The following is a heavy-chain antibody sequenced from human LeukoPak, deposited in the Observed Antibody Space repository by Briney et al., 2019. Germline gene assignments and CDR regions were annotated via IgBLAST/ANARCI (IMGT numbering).Heavy chain of an antibody. V-gene: IGHV4-59*01. Sequence: SETLSLTCSVSGGSISSYYWSWIRQPPGRGLEWIGYIYYSGSTNYNPSLKSRVTISVDTSKNQFSLKLSSVTAADTAVYYCARVGGTNYYYYGMDVWGQGTTVTVSS. CDR2: IYYSGST. CDR3: ARVGGTNYYYYGMDV. CDR1: GGSISSYY. D-gene: IGHD4-23*01. J-gene: IGHJ6*02.